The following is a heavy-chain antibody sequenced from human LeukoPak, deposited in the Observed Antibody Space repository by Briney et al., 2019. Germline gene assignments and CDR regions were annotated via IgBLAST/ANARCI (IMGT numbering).Heavy chain of an antibody. CDR2: ISSSSSYI. V-gene: IGHV3-21*01. D-gene: IGHD3-10*01. Sequence: PGGSLRLSCAASGFTFSSYSMNWVRQAPGKGLEWVSSISSSSSYIYYADSVKGRFTISRDNAQNSLYLQMNGLRAEDTAVYFCARDDYASGSYSDYWGQEALVTVSS. CDR1: GFTFSSYS. CDR3: ARDDYASGSYSDY. J-gene: IGHJ4*02.